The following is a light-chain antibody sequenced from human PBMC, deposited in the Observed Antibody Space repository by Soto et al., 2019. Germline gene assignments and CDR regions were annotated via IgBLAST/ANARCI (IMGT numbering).Light chain of an antibody. J-gene: IGLJ3*02. CDR3: CSSVGSPNGV. CDR1: SSDVGSYNR. V-gene: IGLV2-23*02. CDR2: EVN. Sequence: QSALTQPASVSGSPGQSITISCTGTSSDVGSYNRVSWYQQYPGKAPTLMIYEVNKRPSGVSNRFSGSKSGNTASLTISGLQAEDEADYYCCSSVGSPNGVFGGGTKLTVL.